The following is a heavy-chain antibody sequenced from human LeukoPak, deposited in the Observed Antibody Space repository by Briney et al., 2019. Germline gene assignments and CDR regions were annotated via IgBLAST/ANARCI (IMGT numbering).Heavy chain of an antibody. J-gene: IGHJ5*02. CDR2: INHSGST. Sequence: SETLSLTCAVYGGSLSGYYWSWIRQPPGKGLEWIGEINHSGSTNYNPSLKSRVTISVDTSKNQFSLKLSSVTAADTAVYYCARGGVVPAATKYNWFDPWGQGTLVTVSS. CDR3: ARGGVVPAATKYNWFDP. CDR1: GGSLSGYY. D-gene: IGHD2-2*01. V-gene: IGHV4-34*01.